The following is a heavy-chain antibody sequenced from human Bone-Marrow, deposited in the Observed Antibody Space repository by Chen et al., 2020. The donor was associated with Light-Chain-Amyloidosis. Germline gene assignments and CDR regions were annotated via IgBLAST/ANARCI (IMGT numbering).Heavy chain of an antibody. Sequence: EVQLEQSGPEVKKPGESLKISCKGSGYTFPNYWIGWVRQMPGKGLEWMGVIYPDNSDAQYSPSFDGQVPISADKSITTAYLQWRSLKASDTAMYYCARRRDGYNFDYWGQGTLVTVSS. D-gene: IGHD5-12*01. V-gene: IGHV5-51*01. CDR2: IYPDNSDA. CDR3: ARRRDGYNFDY. CDR1: GYTFPNYW. J-gene: IGHJ4*02.